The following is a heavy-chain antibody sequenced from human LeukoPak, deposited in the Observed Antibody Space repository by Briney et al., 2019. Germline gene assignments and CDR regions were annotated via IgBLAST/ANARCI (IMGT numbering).Heavy chain of an antibody. CDR2: ISGSGGST. Sequence: GGSLRLSCAASGFTFSSYAMSWVRQAPGKGLEWVSAISGSGGSTYYADSVKGRFTISRDNSKNTLYLQMNSLRAEDTAVYYCAKGPADLFYYYYYYYMDVWGKGTTVTVSS. J-gene: IGHJ6*03. CDR1: GFTFSSYA. CDR3: AKGPADLFYYYYYYYMDV. V-gene: IGHV3-23*01.